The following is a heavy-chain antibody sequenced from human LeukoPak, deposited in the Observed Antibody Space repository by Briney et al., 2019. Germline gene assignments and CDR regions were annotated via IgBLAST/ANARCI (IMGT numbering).Heavy chain of an antibody. Sequence: GASVKVSCKASGYTFTGYYMHWVRQAAGQGLEWMGWINPNSGGTNYAQKFQGRVTMTRDTSISTAYMELSRLRSDDTAVYYCARGYQLPYYYYYYYMDVWGKGTTVTVSS. CDR1: GYTFTGYY. CDR2: INPNSGGT. D-gene: IGHD2-2*01. J-gene: IGHJ6*03. V-gene: IGHV1-2*02. CDR3: ARGYQLPYYYYYYYMDV.